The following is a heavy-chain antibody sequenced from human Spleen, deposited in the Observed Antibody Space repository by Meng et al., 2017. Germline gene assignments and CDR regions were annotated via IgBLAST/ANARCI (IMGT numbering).Heavy chain of an antibody. CDR1: GGTLSNFA. D-gene: IGHD4-17*01. J-gene: IGHJ5*01. Sequence: VERVQAGAEVKKPGSSVKVSCEASGGTLSNFAIIWVRQAPGQGLEWMGGIIPIFATTNYAQKFQGRVTITADRSTATAYMDLSSLRSEDTAIYYCARGPSIYGDYNWFDSWGQGTLVTVSS. CDR2: IIPIFATT. CDR3: ARGPSIYGDYNWFDS. V-gene: IGHV1-69*14.